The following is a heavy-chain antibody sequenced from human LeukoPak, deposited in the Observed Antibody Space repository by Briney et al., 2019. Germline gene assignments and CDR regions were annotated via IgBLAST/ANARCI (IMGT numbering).Heavy chain of an antibody. Sequence: SETLSLTCTVSGGSISSHYWSWIRQPPGKGLEWIGYIYYSGSTNYNPSLKSRVTISVDTSKNQFSLKLSSVTAADTAMYYCARDRVGALDYWGQGTLVTVSS. J-gene: IGHJ4*02. CDR1: GGSISSHY. V-gene: IGHV4-59*11. CDR3: ARDRVGALDY. CDR2: IYYSGST. D-gene: IGHD1-26*01.